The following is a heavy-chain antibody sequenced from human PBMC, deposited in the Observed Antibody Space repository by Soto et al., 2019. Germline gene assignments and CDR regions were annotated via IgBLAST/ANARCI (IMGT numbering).Heavy chain of an antibody. CDR3: ASSSLYGMDV. Sequence: ASVKVSCKASGYPFTSYYMHWLRQAPGQGLEWMGVLNPTGGSTTYAQNFQGRVTMTRDTSKNQFSLKVGSVTAADTAVYYCASSSLYGMDVWGQGTTVTVSS. J-gene: IGHJ6*02. V-gene: IGHV1-46*01. CDR2: LNPTGGST. CDR1: GYPFTSYY.